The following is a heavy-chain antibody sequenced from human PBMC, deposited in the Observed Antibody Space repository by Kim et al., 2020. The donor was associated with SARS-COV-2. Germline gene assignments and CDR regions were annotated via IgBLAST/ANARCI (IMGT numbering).Heavy chain of an antibody. CDR2: ISYDGSNK. Sequence: GGSLRLSCAASGFTFSSCAMHWVRQAPGKGLEWVAVISYDGSNKNYADSVKGRFTISRDNSKNTLYLQMNSLRAEDTALYYCATDLSPRLRSRNYYY. D-gene: IGHD3-10*01. J-gene: IGHJ6*01. CDR3: ATDLSPRLRSRNYYY. CDR1: GFTFSSCA. V-gene: IGHV3-30-3*01.